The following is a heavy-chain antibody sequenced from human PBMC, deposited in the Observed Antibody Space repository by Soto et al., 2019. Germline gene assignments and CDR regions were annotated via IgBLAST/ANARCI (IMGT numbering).Heavy chain of an antibody. Sequence: PSETLSLTCAVSGGSISSSNWWSWVRQPPGKGLEWIGEIYHSGSTNYNPSLKSRATISVDTSKNQFSLKVTSVTAADTAVYYCARIPPYGSGSYLAFDMWGQGTMVTVSS. CDR1: GGSISSSNW. J-gene: IGHJ3*02. V-gene: IGHV4-4*02. D-gene: IGHD3-10*01. CDR2: IYHSGST. CDR3: ARIPPYGSGSYLAFDM.